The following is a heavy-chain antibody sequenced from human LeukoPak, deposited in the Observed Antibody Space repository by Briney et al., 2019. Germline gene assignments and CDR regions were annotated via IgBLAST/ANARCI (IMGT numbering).Heavy chain of an antibody. V-gene: IGHV3-23*01. CDR2: ISGSGGST. J-gene: IGHJ4*02. Sequence: GSLRLSCAASGFTFSSYAMSWVRQAPGKGLEWVSAISGSGGSTYYADSVKGRFTISRDNSKNTLYLQMNSLRAEDTAVYYCAKNSYYDFWSGYYTCYFDYWGQGTLVTVSS. CDR3: AKNSYYDFWSGYYTCYFDY. D-gene: IGHD3-3*01. CDR1: GFTFSSYA.